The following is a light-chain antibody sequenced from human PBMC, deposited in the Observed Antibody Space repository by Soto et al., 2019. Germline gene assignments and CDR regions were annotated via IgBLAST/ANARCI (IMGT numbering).Light chain of an antibody. CDR1: QSVSSN. CDR2: GAS. J-gene: IGKJ1*01. CDR3: QQYADWPRT. V-gene: IGKV3-15*01. Sequence: ERVLPQSRGTLSVSPGERATLSCRASQSVSSNLAWYQQKPGQAPRLLIYGASTRATGIPARFSGSGSGTEFTLTISSLQSGDFAVYYCQQYADWPRTFGQGTTVDIK.